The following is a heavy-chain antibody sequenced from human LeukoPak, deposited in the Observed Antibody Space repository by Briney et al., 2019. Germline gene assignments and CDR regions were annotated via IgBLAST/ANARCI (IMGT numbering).Heavy chain of an antibody. CDR2: IYTSGRT. Sequence: EPSETLSLTCTVSGGSISSGSYYWSWIRQPDGKGLEWIGRIYTSGRTNYNPSLKSRVTISVDTSKNQFSLKLSSVTAADTAVYYCARADFWSGYLDYWGQGTLVTVSS. J-gene: IGHJ4*02. CDR1: GGSISSGSYY. D-gene: IGHD3-3*01. CDR3: ARADFWSGYLDY. V-gene: IGHV4-61*02.